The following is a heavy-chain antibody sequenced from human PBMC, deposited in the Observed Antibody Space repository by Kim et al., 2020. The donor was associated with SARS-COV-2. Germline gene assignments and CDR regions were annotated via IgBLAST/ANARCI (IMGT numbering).Heavy chain of an antibody. J-gene: IGHJ4*02. Sequence: YTNYADSVKGRFTISRDNAKNSLYLQMNSLRAEDTAVYYCARDALAAGSDWGQGTLVTVSS. CDR3: ARDALAAGSD. V-gene: IGHV3-11*05. D-gene: IGHD6-13*01. CDR2: YT.